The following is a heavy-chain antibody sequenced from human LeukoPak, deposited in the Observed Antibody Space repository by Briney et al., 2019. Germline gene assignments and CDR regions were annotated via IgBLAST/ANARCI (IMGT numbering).Heavy chain of an antibody. J-gene: IGHJ4*02. CDR1: GGSISSGGYY. CDR2: IYYSGST. V-gene: IGHV4-31*03. Sequence: SETLSLTCTVSGGSISSGGYYWSWIRQHPGKGLEWIGYIYYSGSTYYNPSLKSRVTISVDTSKNQFSLKMSSVTAADTALYYCASVEMATTYFDYWGQGTLVTVSS. CDR3: ASVEMATTYFDY. D-gene: IGHD5-12*01.